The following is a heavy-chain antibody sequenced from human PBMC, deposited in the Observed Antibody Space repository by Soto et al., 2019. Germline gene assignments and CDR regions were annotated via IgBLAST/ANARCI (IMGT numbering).Heavy chain of an antibody. D-gene: IGHD5-12*01. Sequence: SETLSLTCTVSGGSFSSFYWSWIRQPPGKGLEWIGYVYYSGTINNNPSLKGRVSISVDTSKNQFSLKLISVTAADTAVYYCARAKMATIINYWGQGTLVTVSS. CDR2: VYYSGTI. CDR3: ARAKMATIINY. J-gene: IGHJ4*02. V-gene: IGHV4-59*01. CDR1: GGSFSSFY.